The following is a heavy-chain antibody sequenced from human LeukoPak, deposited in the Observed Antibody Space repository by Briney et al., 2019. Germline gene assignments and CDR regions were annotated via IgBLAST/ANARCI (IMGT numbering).Heavy chain of an antibody. V-gene: IGHV3-23*01. CDR3: AKDVAPDSGWDLDY. J-gene: IGHJ4*02. CDR1: GLTFSTYP. Sequence: GGSLRLSCAVSGLTFSTYPMTWVRQGPGKGLEWVSSIYNSGAKIFYADSVKGRFTISRDNSKNILYLQMNSLGVEDTAVYYCAKDVAPDSGWDLDYWGQGTLVTVSS. D-gene: IGHD6-19*01. CDR2: IYNSGAKI.